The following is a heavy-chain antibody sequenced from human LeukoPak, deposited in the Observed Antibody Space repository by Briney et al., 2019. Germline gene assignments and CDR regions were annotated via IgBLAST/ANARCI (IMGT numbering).Heavy chain of an antibody. D-gene: IGHD3-10*01. Sequence: VASGKVSCKASGFTFTSSVVQWVRQARGQRLEWIGWIVVGSGNTNYAQKFQERVTITRDMSTSTAYMELSSLRFEDTAVYYCAADRAGSYLRFVYWGQGTPVTVSS. J-gene: IGHJ4*02. CDR1: GFTFTSSV. CDR2: IVVGSGNT. V-gene: IGHV1-58*01. CDR3: AADRAGSYLRFVY.